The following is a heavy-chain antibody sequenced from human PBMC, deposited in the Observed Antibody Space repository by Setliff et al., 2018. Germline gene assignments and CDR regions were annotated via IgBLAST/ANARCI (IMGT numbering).Heavy chain of an antibody. J-gene: IGHJ4*02. CDR1: GFTFSSYW. D-gene: IGHD2-21*02. CDR2: IKQDGSEK. CDR3: ARVPPRDQAFDY. Sequence: GALRLSCAASGFTFSSYWMSWVRQAPGKGLEWVANIKQDGSEKYYVDSVKGRFTISRDNAKNSLYLQMNSLRAEDTAVYYCARVPPRDQAFDYWGQGTLVTVSS. V-gene: IGHV3-7*01.